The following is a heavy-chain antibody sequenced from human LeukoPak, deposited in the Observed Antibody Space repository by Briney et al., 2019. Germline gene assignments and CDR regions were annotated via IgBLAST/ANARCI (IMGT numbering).Heavy chain of an antibody. CDR1: GFTFSDYA. Sequence: PGQSLRLSCTTSGFTFSDYALSWVRHAPGKWLERVSLIRNRHMRETKEYVASVEGRFSISRDASKGIVYLQMNSLQTEDTAVYYCTRAGIVAAIGYGMDVWGQGTTVTVSS. D-gene: IGHD5-12*01. J-gene: IGHJ6*02. CDR2: IRNRHMRETK. CDR3: TRAGIVAAIGYGMDV. V-gene: IGHV3-49*04.